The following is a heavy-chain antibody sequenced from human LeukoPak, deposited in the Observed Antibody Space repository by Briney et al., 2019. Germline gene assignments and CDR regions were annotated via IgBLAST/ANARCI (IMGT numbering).Heavy chain of an antibody. CDR1: GDSFTNYD. D-gene: IGHD3-3*01. J-gene: IGHJ4*02. CDR2: MNPNSGNI. CDR3: VRTAGIFWSGAYYFDS. Sequence: ASVKVSCKASGDSFTNYDINWVRQATGQGREWMGWMNPNSGNIGYAQKFQGRLTMIRNTSINTSYMELRSLTSDDTAVYYCVRTAGIFWSGAYYFDSWGQGTLVTVSS. V-gene: IGHV1-8*01.